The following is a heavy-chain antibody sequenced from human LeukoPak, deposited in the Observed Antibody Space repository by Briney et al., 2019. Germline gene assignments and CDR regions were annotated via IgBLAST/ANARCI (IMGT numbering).Heavy chain of an antibody. D-gene: IGHD3-22*01. V-gene: IGHV4-38-2*02. CDR3: AREGGGYYDSSGYYPLQH. CDR2: IYHSGST. CDR1: GYSISSGYY. J-gene: IGHJ1*01. Sequence: SETPSLTCAVSGYSISSGYYWGWIRQPPGKGLEWIGSIYHSGSTCYNPSLKSRVTISVDTSKNQFSLKLSSVTAADTAVYYCAREGGGYYDSSGYYPLQHWGQGTLVTVSS.